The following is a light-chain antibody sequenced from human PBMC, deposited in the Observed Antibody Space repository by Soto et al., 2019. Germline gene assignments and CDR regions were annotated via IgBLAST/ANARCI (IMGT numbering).Light chain of an antibody. J-gene: IGKJ1*01. V-gene: IGKV3-15*01. Sequence: EIVMTQSPATLSVSPGERATLSCRASQSVSSNLAWYQQKPGQAPRLLIYGASTRATGIPARFSGSGSGTEFTLTISSLQSEDFAVYYCQQYNNWPPTFGQGTKVDMK. CDR2: GAS. CDR1: QSVSSN. CDR3: QQYNNWPPT.